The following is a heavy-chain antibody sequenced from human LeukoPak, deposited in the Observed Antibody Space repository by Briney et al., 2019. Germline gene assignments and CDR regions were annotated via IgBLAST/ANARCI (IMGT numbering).Heavy chain of an antibody. CDR3: AIPNDY. V-gene: IGHV3-23*01. Sequence: GGSLRLSCAASGFTFSTYAMAWVRQAPGKGLEWVSGISGSGVSTYYPDSVKGRFTISRDNAEHSLFLQMSSLRPEDTAVYYCAIPNDYWGQGTLVTVSS. J-gene: IGHJ4*02. CDR1: GFTFSTYA. CDR2: ISGSGVST.